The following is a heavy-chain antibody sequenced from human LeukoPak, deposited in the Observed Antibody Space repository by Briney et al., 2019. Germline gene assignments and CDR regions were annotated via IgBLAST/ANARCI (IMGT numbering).Heavy chain of an antibody. CDR1: GGSISSGGYY. V-gene: IGHV4-31*03. CDR2: IYYSGST. Sequence: PSETLSLTCTVSGGSISSGGYYWSWIRQHPGKGLEWIGYIYYSGSTYYNPSLKSRVTTSVDTSKNQFSLKLSSVTAADTAVYYCARVLRDRYSSSWYWVDYWGQGTLVTVSS. D-gene: IGHD6-13*01. CDR3: ARVLRDRYSSSWYWVDY. J-gene: IGHJ4*02.